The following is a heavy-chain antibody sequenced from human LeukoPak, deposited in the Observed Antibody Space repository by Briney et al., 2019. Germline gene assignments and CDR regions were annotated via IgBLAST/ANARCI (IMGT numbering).Heavy chain of an antibody. D-gene: IGHD6-13*01. CDR2: INHSGST. Sequence: SETLSLTCAVYGGSFSGYYWSWIRQPPRKGLEWIGEINHSGSTSYNPSLKSRVTISVDTSKNQFSLKLSSVTAADTAVYYCARGELVYYYMDVWGKGTTVTVSS. CDR3: ARGELVYYYMDV. J-gene: IGHJ6*03. V-gene: IGHV4-34*01. CDR1: GGSFSGYY.